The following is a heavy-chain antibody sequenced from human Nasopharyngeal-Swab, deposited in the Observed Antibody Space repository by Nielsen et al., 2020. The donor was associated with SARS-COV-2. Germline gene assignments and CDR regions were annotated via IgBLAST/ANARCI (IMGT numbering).Heavy chain of an antibody. CDR3: ARENWGKLDY. Sequence: GGSLRLSCAASGFTFSSYGMHWVRQAPGKGLEWVANIKQDGGEKFYVDSVKGRFRVSRDNAKNSLYLQMNSLRADDTAVYYCARENWGKLDYWGQGTLVTVSS. CDR2: IKQDGGEK. V-gene: IGHV3-7*01. J-gene: IGHJ4*02. CDR1: GFTFSSYG. D-gene: IGHD3-16*01.